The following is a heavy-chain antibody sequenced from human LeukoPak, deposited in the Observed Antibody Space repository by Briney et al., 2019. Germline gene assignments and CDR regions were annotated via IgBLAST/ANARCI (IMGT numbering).Heavy chain of an antibody. CDR1: GGTFSSYA. V-gene: IGHV1-18*01. D-gene: IGHD3-3*02. CDR3: AREGIHEYYFDY. CDR2: VSGNTGNT. Sequence: ASVKVSCKASGGTFSSYAISWVRQAPGEGLEGMGWVSGNTGNTDYAQKFQGRVTMTTDTPTSTAYMELRSLRSDDTAVYYCAREGIHEYYFDYWGQGTLVTVSS. J-gene: IGHJ4*02.